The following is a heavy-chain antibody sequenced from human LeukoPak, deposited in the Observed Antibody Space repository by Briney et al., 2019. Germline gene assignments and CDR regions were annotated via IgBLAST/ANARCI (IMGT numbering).Heavy chain of an antibody. CDR2: ISSSSTDI. CDR1: GFTFSPHS. D-gene: IGHD5-24*01. CDR3: AGSAVEMGTIFSY. Sequence: GGSLRLSCAASGFTFSPHSMHWVRQAPGQGLEWVSSISSSSTDISYADSVKGRFTISRDNAKNSLYLQMNSLKAEDTAVYYCAGSAVEMGTIFSYWGQGTLVTVSS. J-gene: IGHJ4*02. V-gene: IGHV3-21*01.